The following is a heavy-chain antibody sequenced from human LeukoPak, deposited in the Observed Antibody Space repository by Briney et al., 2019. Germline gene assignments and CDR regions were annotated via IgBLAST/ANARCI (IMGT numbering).Heavy chain of an antibody. D-gene: IGHD3-22*01. Sequence: GGSLRLSCAASGFTVSSSYMSWARQAPGKGLEWVSVIYNGGSTYYADSVKGRFTISRDNSKNTLYLQMNSLRAEDTAVYYCARVRHYYDSSDYYSSNWFDPWGQGTVVTVSS. J-gene: IGHJ5*02. CDR3: ARVRHYYDSSDYYSSNWFDP. CDR2: IYNGGST. V-gene: IGHV3-53*01. CDR1: GFTVSSSY.